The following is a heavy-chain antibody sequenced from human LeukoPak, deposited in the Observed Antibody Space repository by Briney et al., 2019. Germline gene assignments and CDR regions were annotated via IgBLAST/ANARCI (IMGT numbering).Heavy chain of an antibody. Sequence: PSETLSLTCTVYGGSISSYYWSWIRQPPGKGLEWIGDIYYSGSTNYNPSLKSRVTISVDTSKNQFSLKLSSVTAADTAVYYCARVYREPGNDAFDIWGQGTMVTVSS. J-gene: IGHJ3*02. CDR1: GGSISSYY. V-gene: IGHV4-59*01. CDR3: ARVYREPGNDAFDI. D-gene: IGHD1-14*01. CDR2: IYYSGST.